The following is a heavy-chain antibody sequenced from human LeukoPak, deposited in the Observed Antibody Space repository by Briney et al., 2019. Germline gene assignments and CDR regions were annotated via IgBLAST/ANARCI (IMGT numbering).Heavy chain of an antibody. V-gene: IGHV1-69*02. CDR3: ARGEGSGWYLSFDY. J-gene: IGHJ4*02. CDR2: IIPILGIA. CDR1: GGTFTTYT. Sequence: SVKVSCKASGGTFTTYTISWVRQAPGQGLEWMGRIIPILGIANYAQKFQGRVTITADKSTSTAYMELSSLRSEDTAVYYCARGEGSGWYLSFDYWGQGTLVTVSS. D-gene: IGHD6-19*01.